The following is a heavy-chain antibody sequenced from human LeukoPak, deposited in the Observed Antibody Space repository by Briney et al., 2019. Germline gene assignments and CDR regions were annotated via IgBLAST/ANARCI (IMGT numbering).Heavy chain of an antibody. CDR2: IRYDGSNK. Sequence: PGGSLRLSCAASGFTFSSYGMHWVRQAPGKGLEWVAFIRYDGSNKYYADSVKGRFTISRDNSKNTLYLQMNSLRAEDTAVYYCARDHTAGGGRLQYFDWSLWFDPWGQGTLVTVSS. J-gene: IGHJ5*02. V-gene: IGHV3-30*02. CDR3: ARDHTAGGGRLQYFDWSLWFDP. D-gene: IGHD3-9*01. CDR1: GFTFSSYG.